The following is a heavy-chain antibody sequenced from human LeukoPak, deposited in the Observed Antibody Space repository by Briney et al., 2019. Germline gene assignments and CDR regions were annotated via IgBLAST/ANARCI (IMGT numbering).Heavy chain of an antibody. V-gene: IGHV4-59*08. D-gene: IGHD3-3*01. CDR3: ARRSDLWSGFRSDYYYMDV. J-gene: IGHJ6*03. CDR1: GASMNKYY. Sequence: SETLSLTCTVSGASMNKYYWSWLRQPPGKGLEWIGYIHYGGNTNYSPSLKSRLTISVDRSNNQFSLSLTSVTAADTAVYYCARRSDLWSGFRSDYYYMDVWGNGTTVIVSS. CDR2: IHYGGNT.